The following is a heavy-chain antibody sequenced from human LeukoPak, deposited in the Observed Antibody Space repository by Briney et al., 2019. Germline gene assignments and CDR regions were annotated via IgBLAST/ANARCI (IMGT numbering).Heavy chain of an antibody. Sequence: SETLSLTCRVSGGSVSSNTYYWGWVRQPPGKGLEWIGSIYYTGTYYNPSLKSRATISVDTSKNQFSLKLTSVTAADTAVYYCGTPNCGGDCHFFDYWGQGTLVTVSS. V-gene: IGHV4-39*01. D-gene: IGHD2-21*01. CDR1: GGSVSSNTYY. J-gene: IGHJ4*02. CDR2: IYYTGT. CDR3: GTPNCGGDCHFFDY.